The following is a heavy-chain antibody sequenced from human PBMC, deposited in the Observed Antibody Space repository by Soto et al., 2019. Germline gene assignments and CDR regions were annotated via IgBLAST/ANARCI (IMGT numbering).Heavy chain of an antibody. CDR3: ARAGDDCSAANCYVIDY. J-gene: IGHJ4*02. CDR2: INSGKGNT. CDR1: VYTFTRYA. Sequence: ASVKVSCKASVYTFTRYAMHWVRQAPGQRLEWMGWINSGKGNTKYSEKFQGRVTITSDTSASTAYMDLSSLRSEDTAMYYCARAGDDCSAANCYVIDYWGQGTLVTVS. V-gene: IGHV1-3*04. D-gene: IGHD2-2*01.